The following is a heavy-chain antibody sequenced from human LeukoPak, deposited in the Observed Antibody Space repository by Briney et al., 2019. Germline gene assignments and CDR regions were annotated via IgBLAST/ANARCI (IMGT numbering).Heavy chain of an antibody. V-gene: IGHV3-53*01. J-gene: IGHJ2*01. CDR1: GFTVSSNY. CDR3: ARDKTGGPVDWYFDL. D-gene: IGHD1-14*01. Sequence: GGSLRLSCAASGFTVSSNYMSWVRQAPGEGLEWVSVIYSGVSTYYADSVKGRFTISRDNSKNTLYLQMNSLRAEDTAVYYCARDKTGGPVDWYFDLWGRGTLVTVSS. CDR2: IYSGVST.